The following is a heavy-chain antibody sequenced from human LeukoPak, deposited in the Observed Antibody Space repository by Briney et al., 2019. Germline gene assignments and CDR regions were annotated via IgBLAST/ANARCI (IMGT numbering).Heavy chain of an antibody. V-gene: IGHV3-33*01. CDR3: ARDYYCSGGSCLYFDY. CDR1: GFTFSSYG. Sequence: GGSLRLSYAASGFTFSSYGMHWVRQAPGKGLEWVAVMYYDGISKYYADSVKGRFTISRDNSNNTLYLQMNSLRVEDTGVYYCARDYYCSGGSCLYFDYWGQGTLVTVSS. CDR2: MYYDGISK. D-gene: IGHD2-15*01. J-gene: IGHJ4*02.